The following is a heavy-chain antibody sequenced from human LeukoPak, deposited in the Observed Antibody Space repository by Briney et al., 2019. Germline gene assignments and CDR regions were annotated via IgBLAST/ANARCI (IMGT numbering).Heavy chain of an antibody. J-gene: IGHJ6*03. D-gene: IGHD3-10*01. CDR1: GYTFTSYD. CDR3: ARTITMVRGVIQEYYYYYMDV. CDR2: MNPNSGNT. V-gene: IGHV1-8*03. Sequence: ASVKVSCKASGYTFTSYDINWVRQATGQGLEWMGWMNPNSGNTGYAQKFQGRVTITRNTSISTAYMELSSLRSEDTAVYYCARTITMVRGVIQEYYYYYMDVWGKGTTVTISS.